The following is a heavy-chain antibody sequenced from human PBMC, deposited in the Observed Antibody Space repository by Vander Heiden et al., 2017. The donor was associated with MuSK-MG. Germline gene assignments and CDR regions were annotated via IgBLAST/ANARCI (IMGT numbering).Heavy chain of an antibody. CDR2: IKIKVDDGTT. D-gene: IGHD3-22*01. J-gene: IGHJ4*02. V-gene: IGHV3-15*01. Sequence: EVQLVESGGGLVKPGGSLRLSCAASGSTFRHPWMSWVRQAPGKGLEGVGRIKIKVDDGTTDYAAPVKGRFTISRDDSKNTLYLQMNSMKTEDTAVYYCTTHYYDTRLVDYCGQGTLVTVSS. CDR1: GSTFRHPW. CDR3: TTHYYDTRLVDY.